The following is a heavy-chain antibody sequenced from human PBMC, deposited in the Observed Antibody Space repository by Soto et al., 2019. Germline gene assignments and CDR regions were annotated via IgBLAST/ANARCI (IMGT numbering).Heavy chain of an antibody. CDR2: ISYDGSNK. D-gene: IGHD3-3*01. J-gene: IGHJ6*02. CDR3: AKGRLGFLELTHYGMDV. CDR1: GFTFSSYG. V-gene: IGHV3-30*18. Sequence: GGSLRLSCAASGFTFSSYGMHWVRQAPGKGLEWVAVISYDGSNKYYADSVKGRFTISRDNSKNTLYLQMNSLRAEDTAVYYCAKGRLGFLELTHYGMDVWGQGTTVTVSS.